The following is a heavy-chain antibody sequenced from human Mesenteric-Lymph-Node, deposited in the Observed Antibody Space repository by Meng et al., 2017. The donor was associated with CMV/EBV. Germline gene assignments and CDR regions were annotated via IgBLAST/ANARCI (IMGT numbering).Heavy chain of an antibody. Sequence: SVKVSCKTSGVTFGTYTVTWVRQAPGQGLEWVGRVIPMLSIANSAEKFQGRVTITADKSTSTAYMELSSLRSEDTAVYYCARGPGGCSSTSCSDEHYFDYWGQGTLVTVSS. CDR2: VIPMLSIA. V-gene: IGHV1-69*02. J-gene: IGHJ4*02. CDR3: ARGPGGCSSTSCSDEHYFDY. CDR1: GVTFGTYT. D-gene: IGHD2-2*01.